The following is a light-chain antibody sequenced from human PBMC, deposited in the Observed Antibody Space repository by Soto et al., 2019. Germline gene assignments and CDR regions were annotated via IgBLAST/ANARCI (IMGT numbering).Light chain of an antibody. V-gene: IGLV2-8*01. CDR2: EVT. Sequence: QSVLTQPPSASGSPGQSVTISCTGTSSDVGAYNYVSWYQQHAGKAPKLVLYEVTKRPSGVPDRFSGSKSANTASLTVSGLKAEDEADYYCSSFASSNTWVFGGGTKLTVL. J-gene: IGLJ3*02. CDR3: SSFASSNTWV. CDR1: SSDVGAYNY.